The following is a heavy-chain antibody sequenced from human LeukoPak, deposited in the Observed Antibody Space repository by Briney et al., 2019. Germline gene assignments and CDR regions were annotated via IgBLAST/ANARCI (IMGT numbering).Heavy chain of an antibody. J-gene: IGHJ4*02. V-gene: IGHV3-30*02. D-gene: IGHD3-22*01. CDR2: IRYDGSNK. Sequence: GGSLRLSCAASGFTFSSYGMHWVRQAPGKGLEWVAFIRYDGSNKSYADSVKGRFTISRDNSKSTLYLQMNSLRAEDTAVYYCANSGGYYPTGYFDYWGQGTLVTVSS. CDR3: ANSGGYYPTGYFDY. CDR1: GFTFSSYG.